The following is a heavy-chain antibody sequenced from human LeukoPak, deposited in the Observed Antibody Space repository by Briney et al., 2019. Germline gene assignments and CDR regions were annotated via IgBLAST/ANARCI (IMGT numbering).Heavy chain of an antibody. J-gene: IGHJ5*02. CDR3: ARVPGRNVLRYLEASSNWFDP. CDR2: INPNSSGT. D-gene: IGHD3-9*01. Sequence: GASVKVSCKASGYTFTGYYMHWVRQAPGQGLEWMGWINPNSSGTNYAQKFQGRVTMTRDTSISTAYMELSRLRSDDTAVYYCARVPGRNVLRYLEASSNWFDPWGQGTLVTVSS. V-gene: IGHV1-2*02. CDR1: GYTFTGYY.